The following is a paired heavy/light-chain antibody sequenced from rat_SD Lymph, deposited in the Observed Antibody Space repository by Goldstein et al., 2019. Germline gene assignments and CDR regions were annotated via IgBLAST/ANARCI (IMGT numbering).Light chain of an antibody. CDR3: LQHNSWPYT. CDR2: NAN. CDR1: QNINRY. J-gene: IGKJ2-3*01. Sequence: DIQMTQSPSFLSASVGDRVTINCKASQNINRYLNWYQQKLGEAPKLLIYNANSLQTGIPSRFSGSGSGTDFTLTISSLQPEDVATYFCLQHNSWPYTFGAGTKLELK. V-gene: IGKV22S4*01.
Heavy chain of an antibody. V-gene: IGHV5-34*01. D-gene: IGHD1-10*01. CDR2: ISSSSSYI. Sequence: EVQLVESGGGLVQPGRSLKLSCLASGFTFSNYGMNWIRQAPGKGLEWVASISSSSSYIYYADTVKGRFTISRDNAKNTLYLQMTSLRSEDTALYYCALITTTKRYYFDYWGQGVMVTVSS. CDR3: ALITTTKRYYFDY. J-gene: IGHJ2*01. CDR1: GFTFSNYG.